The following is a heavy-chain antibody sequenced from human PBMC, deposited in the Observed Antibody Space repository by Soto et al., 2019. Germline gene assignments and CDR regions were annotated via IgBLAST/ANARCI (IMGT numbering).Heavy chain of an antibody. CDR2: MSASGGNT. CDR3: TRGFQKWLKLRLGIDY. V-gene: IGHV3-23*01. D-gene: IGHD3-16*01. CDR1: GFTFNTHD. Sequence: EVQLLESGGGLVQPGGSLRLSCAASGFTFNTHDMNWVRQAPGKGLEWVSAMSASGGNTFYADSVKGRFTISRDNSKNTLYLQMNSLTVDDTAVYYCTRGFQKWLKLRLGIDYWGQGTLVTVSS. J-gene: IGHJ4*02.